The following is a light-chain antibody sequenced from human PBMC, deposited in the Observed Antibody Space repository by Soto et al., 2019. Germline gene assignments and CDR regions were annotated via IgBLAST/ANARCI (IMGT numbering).Light chain of an antibody. V-gene: IGLV2-14*01. Sequence: QSALTQPASVSGSPGQSITLSCTGTSGDIGSYNRVSWYQQHPGKAPKLIIYEVTDRPSGVSNRFSGSKSGNTASLTISGLQAEDEAEYYGSSYTNINTRACVFGTGTKVTVL. CDR3: SSYTNINTRACV. CDR1: SGDIGSYNR. CDR2: EVT. J-gene: IGLJ1*01.